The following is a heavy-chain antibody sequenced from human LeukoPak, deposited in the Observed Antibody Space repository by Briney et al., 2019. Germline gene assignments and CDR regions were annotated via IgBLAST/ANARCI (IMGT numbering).Heavy chain of an antibody. CDR3: ARGTQWLAQYYFDY. Sequence: GRSLRLSCAASGFTFSSYAMHWVRQAPGKGLEWVAVISYDGSNKYYADSVKGRFTISRDNSKNTLYLQMNSLRAEDTAVYYCARGTQWLAQYYFDYWGQGTLVTVSS. J-gene: IGHJ4*02. CDR1: GFTFSSYA. D-gene: IGHD6-19*01. V-gene: IGHV3-30-3*01. CDR2: ISYDGSNK.